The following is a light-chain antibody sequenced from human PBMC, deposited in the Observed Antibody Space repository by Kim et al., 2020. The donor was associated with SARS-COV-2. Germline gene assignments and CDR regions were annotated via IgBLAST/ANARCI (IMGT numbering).Light chain of an antibody. CDR2: RNN. V-gene: IGLV10-54*01. J-gene: IGLJ3*02. CDR3: SAWDSSLSAWV. CDR1: SNNVGNQG. Sequence: LTQPPSVSKGLRQTATLTCTGNSNNVGNQGAAWLQQHQGHPPKLLSYRNNNRPSGISERLSASRSGNTASLTITGLQPEDDADYYCSAWDSSLSAWVFGGGTKLTVL.